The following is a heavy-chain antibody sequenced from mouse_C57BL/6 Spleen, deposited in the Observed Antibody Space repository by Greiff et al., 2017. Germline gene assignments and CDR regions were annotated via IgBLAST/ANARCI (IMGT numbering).Heavy chain of an antibody. V-gene: IGHV1-15*01. Sequence: QVQLKQSGAELVRPGASVTLSCKASGYTFTDYEMHWVKQTPVHGLEWIGAIDPETGGTAYNQKFKGKAILTADKSSSTAYMELRSLTSEDSAVYYYMTTVVADWYFGVWGTGTTVTVSS. CDR1: GYTFTDYE. D-gene: IGHD1-1*01. J-gene: IGHJ1*03. CDR3: MTTVVADWYFGV. CDR2: IDPETGGT.